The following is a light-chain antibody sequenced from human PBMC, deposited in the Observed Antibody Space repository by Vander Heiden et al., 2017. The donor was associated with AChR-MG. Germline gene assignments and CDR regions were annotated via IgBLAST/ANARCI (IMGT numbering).Light chain of an antibody. CDR1: SRDVGAFNY. CDR2: DVS. J-gene: IGLJ3*02. Sequence: QSALTQPDSVSGSPGQSITISCTGTSRDVGAFNYVSCYQQHPGKAPKLMVYDVSARPSGVSNRFSGSKSGNTASLTISGLQAEDEADYYCSSYTTSITWVFGGGTKLTVL. V-gene: IGLV2-14*01. CDR3: SSYTTSITWV.